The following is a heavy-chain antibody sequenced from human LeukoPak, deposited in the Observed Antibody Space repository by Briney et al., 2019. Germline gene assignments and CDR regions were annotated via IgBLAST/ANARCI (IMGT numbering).Heavy chain of an antibody. V-gene: IGHV3-23*01. CDR2: TSDSGSST. J-gene: IGHJ6*02. Sequence: GGSLRLSCAASGFTFSNYAMSWVRQPPGRGLEWVSTTSDSGSSTYYADSVKGRFTISRDNYRNTLYLQMDGLRAEDTAIYYCAKVPYSDYGSGRPPFMDVWGQGTTVAVPS. D-gene: IGHD3-10*01. CDR1: GFTFSNYA. CDR3: AKVPYSDYGSGRPPFMDV.